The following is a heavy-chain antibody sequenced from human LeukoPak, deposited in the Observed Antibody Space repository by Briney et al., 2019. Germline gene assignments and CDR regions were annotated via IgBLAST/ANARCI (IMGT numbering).Heavy chain of an antibody. CDR1: GFTFSSYG. CDR2: IRYDGSNK. D-gene: IGHD6-13*01. V-gene: IGHV3-30*02. Sequence: GGSLRLSCAASGFTFSSYGMHWVRQAPGKGPEWVAFIRYDGSNKYYADSVKGRFTISRDNSKNTLYLQMNSLRAEDTAVYYCAKAVSSSWYFDYWGQGTLVTVSS. CDR3: AKAVSSSWYFDY. J-gene: IGHJ4*02.